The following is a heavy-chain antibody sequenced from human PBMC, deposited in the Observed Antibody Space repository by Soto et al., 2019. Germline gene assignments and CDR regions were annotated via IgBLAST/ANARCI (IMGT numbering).Heavy chain of an antibody. CDR3: GRAKGAVFLVS. V-gene: IGHV4-30-4*01. D-gene: IGHD2-8*01. J-gene: IGHJ4*02. CDR2: SYYSGST. Sequence: QVQLQESGPGLVKPSQTLSLTCTVSGGSISSGDYYWSWIRQTPGKGLEWIGYSYYSGSTYYNPSRNSRITLPVVASKTPFSLKLSSVAAAETAVYCCGRAKGAVFLVSWGQGTLVTVSS. CDR1: GGSISSGDYY.